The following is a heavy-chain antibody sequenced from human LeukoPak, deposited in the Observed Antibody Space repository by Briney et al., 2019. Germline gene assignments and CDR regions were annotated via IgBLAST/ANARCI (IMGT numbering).Heavy chain of an antibody. V-gene: IGHV1-69*04. CDR3: ARDRGYSGYDYLNYFDY. CDR2: IIPVLGTA. Sequence: ASAKVSCKASGGTFSNNDISWVRQAPGQGLEWMGRIIPVLGTANYAQKFQGRVTFTADKSTSTAYMELNSLRSEDTAVYYCARDRGYSGYDYLNYFDYWGQGTLVIVSS. D-gene: IGHD5-12*01. J-gene: IGHJ4*02. CDR1: GGTFSNND.